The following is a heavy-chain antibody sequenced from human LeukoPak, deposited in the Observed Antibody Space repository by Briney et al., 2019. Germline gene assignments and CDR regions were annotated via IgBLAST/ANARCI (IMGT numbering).Heavy chain of an antibody. Sequence: SVKVSCKASGGTFSSYAISWVRQAPGQGLEWMGGIIPIFGTANYAQKFQGRVTITADKSTSTAYMELSSLRSEDTAVYYCARDDNYDSSGYNWFDPWGQGTLVTVSS. CDR1: GGTFSSYA. D-gene: IGHD3-22*01. J-gene: IGHJ5*02. V-gene: IGHV1-69*06. CDR3: ARDDNYDSSGYNWFDP. CDR2: IIPIFGTA.